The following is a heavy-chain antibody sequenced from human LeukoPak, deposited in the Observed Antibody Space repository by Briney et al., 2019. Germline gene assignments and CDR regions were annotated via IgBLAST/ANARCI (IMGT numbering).Heavy chain of an antibody. CDR2: IYYSGST. CDR3: ARDRATMVRGVIRAFDI. CDR1: GGSVSSGSYY. D-gene: IGHD3-10*01. Sequence: SETLSLTCTVSGGSVSSGSYYWSWIRQPPGKGLEWIGYIYYSGSTNYNPSLKSRVTISVDTSKNQSSLKLSSVTAADTAVYYCARDRATMVRGVIRAFDIWGQGTMVTVSS. J-gene: IGHJ3*02. V-gene: IGHV4-61*01.